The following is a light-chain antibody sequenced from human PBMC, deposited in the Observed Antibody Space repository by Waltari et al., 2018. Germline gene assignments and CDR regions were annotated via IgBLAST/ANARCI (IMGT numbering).Light chain of an antibody. Sequence: DIQMXQSPSTLSASVGDRATITCRASQSISSWLAWYQQKPGKAPKLLIYEVSSLESGVPSRFSGSGSGTEFTLTISSLQPDDFATYYCQQYNSYSRTFGQGTKVEIK. CDR1: QSISSW. V-gene: IGKV1-5*03. J-gene: IGKJ1*01. CDR2: EVS. CDR3: QQYNSYSRT.